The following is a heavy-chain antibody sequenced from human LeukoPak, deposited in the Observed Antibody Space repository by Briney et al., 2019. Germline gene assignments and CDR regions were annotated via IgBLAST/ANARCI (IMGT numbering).Heavy chain of an antibody. J-gene: IGHJ4*02. CDR1: GFTFDDYA. CDR3: ARDPTSDFWSGYQYFDY. Sequence: GRSLRLSCAASGFTFDDYAMHWVRQAPGKGLEWVSGISWNSGSIGYADSVKGRFTISRDNAKNSLYLQMNSLRAEDTALYYCARDPTSDFWSGYQYFDYWGQGTLVTVSS. V-gene: IGHV3-9*01. CDR2: ISWNSGSI. D-gene: IGHD3-3*01.